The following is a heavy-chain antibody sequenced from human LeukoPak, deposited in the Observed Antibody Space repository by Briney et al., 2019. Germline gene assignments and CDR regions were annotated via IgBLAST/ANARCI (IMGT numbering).Heavy chain of an antibody. V-gene: IGHV3-7*01. D-gene: IGHD3-9*01. CDR3: ARDNFDSALYYYYGMDV. J-gene: IGHJ6*02. CDR1: GFTFSSYW. Sequence: HPGGSLRLSCAASGFTFSSYWMSWVRQAPGKGLEWVANIKQDGSEKYYVDSVKGRFTISRDNAKNSLYLQMNSLRAEDTAVYYCARDNFDSALYYYYGMDVWGQGTTVTVSS. CDR2: IKQDGSEK.